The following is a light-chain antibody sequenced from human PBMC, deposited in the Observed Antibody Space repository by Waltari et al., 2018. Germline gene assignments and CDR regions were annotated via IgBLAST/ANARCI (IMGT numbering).Light chain of an antibody. Sequence: EIVLTQSPGTLALSPGERATLSCRASQSVGRALAWYQRKPGQAPRLLIYDAARMATCISDKFSGSGSGTDFSLTISRVEPEDFAVYFCQMYVRLPVTFGQGTKVEVK. V-gene: IGKV3-20*01. CDR1: QSVGRA. CDR2: DAA. CDR3: QMYVRLPVT. J-gene: IGKJ1*01.